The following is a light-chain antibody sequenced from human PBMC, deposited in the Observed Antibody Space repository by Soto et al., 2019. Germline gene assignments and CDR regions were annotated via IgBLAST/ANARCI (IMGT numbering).Light chain of an antibody. CDR1: SSDIGGYNY. Sequence: QSVLTQPASVSGSPGQSITISCTGTSSDIGGYNYVSWYQQHPGKAPKLMIYEVSNRPSGVSNRFSGSKSGNTASLTISGLQAADEADYYCSSFRSTTTLFGGGTKLTVL. J-gene: IGLJ2*01. CDR2: EVS. CDR3: SSFRSTTTL. V-gene: IGLV2-14*01.